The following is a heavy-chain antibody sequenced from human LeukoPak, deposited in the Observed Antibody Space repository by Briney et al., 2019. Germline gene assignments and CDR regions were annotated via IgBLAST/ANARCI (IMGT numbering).Heavy chain of an antibody. CDR2: ISSSGSTI. Sequence: PGGSLRLSCAASGFTFSDYYMSWIRQAPGKGLEWVSYISSSGSTIYYADSLKGRLTISRDNAKNSLYLQMNSLRAEDTAVYYCAREMTYYYDSSGHFDYWGQGTLVTVSS. J-gene: IGHJ4*02. V-gene: IGHV3-11*01. D-gene: IGHD3-22*01. CDR1: GFTFSDYY. CDR3: AREMTYYYDSSGHFDY.